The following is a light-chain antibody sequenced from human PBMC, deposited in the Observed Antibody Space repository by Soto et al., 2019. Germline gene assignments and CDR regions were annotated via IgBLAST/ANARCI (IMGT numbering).Light chain of an antibody. Sequence: QSVLTQPPSASGTPGQRVTISCSGSSSDIGSNYVYWYQQLPGTAPKLLIHRNNQRPSGVPDRFSGSKSGTSGSLAISGLRSEDEADYYCAAWDDSLSGLIFGGGTKVTVL. CDR3: AAWDDSLSGLI. CDR2: RNN. J-gene: IGLJ2*01. V-gene: IGLV1-47*01. CDR1: SSDIGSNY.